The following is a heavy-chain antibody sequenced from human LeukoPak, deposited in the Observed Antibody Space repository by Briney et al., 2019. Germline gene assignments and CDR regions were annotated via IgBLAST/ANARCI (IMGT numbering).Heavy chain of an antibody. D-gene: IGHD5-24*01. V-gene: IGHV1-69*13. CDR3: AREGPEMATIRLDY. J-gene: IGHJ4*02. Sequence: ASVKVSCKASGGTFSSYAISWVRQAPGQGLEWMGGIIPIFGTANYAQKFQGRVTITADESTSTAYMELSSLRSEDTAVYYCAREGPEMATIRLDYWGQGTLVTVSS. CDR2: IIPIFGTA. CDR1: GGTFSSYA.